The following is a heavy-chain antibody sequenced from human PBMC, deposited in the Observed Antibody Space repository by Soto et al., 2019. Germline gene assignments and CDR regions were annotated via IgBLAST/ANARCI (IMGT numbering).Heavy chain of an antibody. CDR3: ARDFRFAGAMGWYFDL. J-gene: IGHJ2*01. CDR1: GGTFSSYA. V-gene: IGHV1-69*05. Sequence: QVQLVQSGAEVKKPGSSVKVSCKASGGTFSSYAISWVRQAPGQWLDWMGGIIPIFGTANYAQKFQGRVTLTPDESTSTAYMELSSLRSEDTAVYYCARDFRFAGAMGWYFDLWGRGTLVTVSS. CDR2: IIPIFGTA. D-gene: IGHD3-3*01.